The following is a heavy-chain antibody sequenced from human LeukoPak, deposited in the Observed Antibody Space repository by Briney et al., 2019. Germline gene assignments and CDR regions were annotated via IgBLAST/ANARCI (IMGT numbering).Heavy chain of an antibody. J-gene: IGHJ4*02. CDR1: GGSISSSSYY. Sequence: SETLSLTCTVSGGSISSSSYYWGWIRQPPGKGLEWIGYIYYSGSTNYNPSLKSRVTISVDTSKNQFSLKLSSVTAADTAVYYCARVKDTDYGDYGNYFDYWGQGTLVTVSS. V-gene: IGHV4-61*05. D-gene: IGHD4-17*01. CDR2: IYYSGST. CDR3: ARVKDTDYGDYGNYFDY.